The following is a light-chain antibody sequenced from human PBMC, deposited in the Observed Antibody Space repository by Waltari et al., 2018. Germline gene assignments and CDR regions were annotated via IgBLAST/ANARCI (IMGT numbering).Light chain of an antibody. V-gene: IGKV3-20*01. J-gene: IGKJ4*01. Sequence: EIVLTQSPGTLSLSPGERATLSCRASQSVSSSYLAWYQQKPGQAPRLLIFGASSRATGIPGRFSGSGSGTDFTLPISRLKPEGFGVYYCQQYGSSPPVTFGGETKVEIK. CDR1: QSVSSSY. CDR3: QQYGSSPPVT. CDR2: GAS.